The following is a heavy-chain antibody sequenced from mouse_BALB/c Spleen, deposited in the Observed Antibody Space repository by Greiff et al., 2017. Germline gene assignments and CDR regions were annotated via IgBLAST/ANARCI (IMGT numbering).Heavy chain of an antibody. D-gene: IGHD2-3*01. CDR2: IYPGDGDT. CDR3: ARDDYLDY. V-gene: IGHV1-87*01. J-gene: IGHJ2*01. Sequence: VQLQESGAELARPGASVKLSCKASGYTFTSYWMQWVKQRPGQGLEWIGAIYPGDGDTRYTQKFKGKATLTADKSSSTAYMQLSSLASEDSAVYYCARDDYLDYWGQGTTLTVSS. CDR1: GYTFTSYW.